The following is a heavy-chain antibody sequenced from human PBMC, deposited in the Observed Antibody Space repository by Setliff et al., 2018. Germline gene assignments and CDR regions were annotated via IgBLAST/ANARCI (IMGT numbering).Heavy chain of an antibody. Sequence: SSETLSLTCTVSGGSIGPHYWSWIRQAPGKGLEWIGHIFYSDTAKYNPSLESRAAISVDSSKNQFSLKLRSVTAADTAVYYCARDRATVTRGVTSFFYYYMDVWGGGTTVTVSS. J-gene: IGHJ6*03. CDR1: GGSIGPHY. D-gene: IGHD3-10*01. CDR3: ARDRATVTRGVTSFFYYYMDV. V-gene: IGHV4-59*11. CDR2: IFYSDTA.